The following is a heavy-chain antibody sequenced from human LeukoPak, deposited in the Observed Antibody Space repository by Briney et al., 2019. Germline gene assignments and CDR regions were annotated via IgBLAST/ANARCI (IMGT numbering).Heavy chain of an antibody. V-gene: IGHV4-39*01. CDR3: ARRGGGSWYYFDY. CDR1: GGSISSSNSY. Sequence: SETLSLTCTVSGGSISSSNSYWDWICQPPGMGLEWIGNIYYSGSTHYNASLKSRVTISVDTSKNQFSLKASSVTAADTALYYCARRGGGSWYYFDYWGQETLVTVSS. CDR2: IYYSGST. D-gene: IGHD6-13*01. J-gene: IGHJ4*02.